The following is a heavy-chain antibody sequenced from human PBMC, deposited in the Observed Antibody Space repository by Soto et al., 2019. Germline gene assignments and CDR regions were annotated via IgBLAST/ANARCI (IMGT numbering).Heavy chain of an antibody. D-gene: IGHD3-22*01. CDR3: AKDPSYYYDSSGYYSY. CDR1: GFTFSSYA. J-gene: IGHJ4*02. CDR2: ISGSGGST. Sequence: GGSLRLSCAASGFTFSSYAMSWVRQAPGKGLEWVSAISGSGGSTYYADSVKGRFTISRDNSKNTLYLQMNSLRAEDTAVYYCAKDPSYYYDSSGYYSYWGQGTLVTVSS. V-gene: IGHV3-23*01.